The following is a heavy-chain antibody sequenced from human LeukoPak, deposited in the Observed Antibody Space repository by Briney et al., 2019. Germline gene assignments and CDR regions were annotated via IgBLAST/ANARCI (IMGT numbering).Heavy chain of an antibody. D-gene: IGHD3-10*01. V-gene: IGHV3-23*01. Sequence: GGSLRLSCAASGFAFSSFAISWVRQAPGKGLEWVSGVSDSGAGTYYADSVKGRFTISRDNSKNTLYLQMNSLRAEDTALYYCAKRGRSDYFDHWSQGTLVTVSS. CDR2: VSDSGAGT. J-gene: IGHJ4*02. CDR1: GFAFSSFA. CDR3: AKRGRSDYFDH.